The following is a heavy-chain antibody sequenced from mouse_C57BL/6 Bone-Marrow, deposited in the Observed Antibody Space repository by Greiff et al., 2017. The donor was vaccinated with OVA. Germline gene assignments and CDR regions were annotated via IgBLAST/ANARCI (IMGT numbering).Heavy chain of an antibody. CDR2: ISNLAYSI. CDR1: GFTFSDYG. V-gene: IGHV5-15*01. D-gene: IGHD1-1*01. CDR3: ARAHGPYYAMDY. J-gene: IGHJ4*01. Sequence: VESGGGLVQPGGSLKLSCAASGFTFSDYGMAWVRQAPRKGPEWVAFISNLAYSIYYADTVTGRFTISRENAKNTLYLEMSSLRSEDTAMYYCARAHGPYYAMDYWGQGTSVTVSS.